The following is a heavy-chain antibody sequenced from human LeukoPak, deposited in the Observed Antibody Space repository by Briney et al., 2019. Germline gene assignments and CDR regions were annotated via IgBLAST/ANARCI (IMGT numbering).Heavy chain of an antibody. CDR1: GGSISSYY. V-gene: IGHV4-59*01. Sequence: PSETLSLTCTVSGGSISSYYWSWIRQPPGKGLEWIGYIYYSGSTNYNPSLKSRVTISVDTSKNQFSLKLSSVTAADTAVYYCARFGWSGEHIDYWGQGTLVTVSS. CDR3: ARFGWSGEHIDY. CDR2: IYYSGST. J-gene: IGHJ4*02. D-gene: IGHD3-10*01.